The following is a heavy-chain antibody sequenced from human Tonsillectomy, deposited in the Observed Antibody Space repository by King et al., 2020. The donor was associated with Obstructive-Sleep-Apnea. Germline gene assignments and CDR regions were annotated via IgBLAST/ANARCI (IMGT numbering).Heavy chain of an antibody. Sequence: VQLQQWGAGLLKPSETLSLTCAVYGGPFSGYYWSWIRQPPGKGLEWIGEINHSGSTNYNPSLKSRATISVDTSRNQFSLKLTSVTASDTAVYSCAHTWMQLWIDRGPFFDYWGQGTLVTVSS. CDR3: AHTWMQLWIDRGPFFDY. V-gene: IGHV4-34*01. D-gene: IGHD5-18*01. CDR2: INHSGST. CDR1: GGPFSGYY. J-gene: IGHJ4*02.